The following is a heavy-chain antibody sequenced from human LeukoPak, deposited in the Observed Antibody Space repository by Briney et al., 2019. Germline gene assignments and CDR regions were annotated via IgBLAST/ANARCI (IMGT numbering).Heavy chain of an antibody. J-gene: IGHJ4*02. CDR1: GITLSNYG. CDR2: ISDSGGRA. Sequence: GGSLRLSCAVSGITLSNYGMSWVRQGPGKGLEWVAGISDSGGRANYADSVKGRFTISRDNPKNTPYLQMNSLRAEDTAVYFCAKRGVVIRVILVGFHKEAYYFDSWGQGALVTVSS. D-gene: IGHD3-22*01. V-gene: IGHV3-23*01. CDR3: AKRGVVIRVILVGFHKEAYYFDS.